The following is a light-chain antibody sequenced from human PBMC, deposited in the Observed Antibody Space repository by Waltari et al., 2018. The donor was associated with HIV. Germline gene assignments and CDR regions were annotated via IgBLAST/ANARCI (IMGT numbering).Light chain of an antibody. CDR3: ASWDDSLNGVI. J-gene: IGLJ2*01. Sequence: QILLTQPPAASGTPAQRVTISCFGCGSNIGTRPVNWYQQLAGAAPKLLIYRGDLRPSGAPDRFSGSKSASSGFLAISGLQSEDEATYYCASWDDSLNGVIFGGGTELTVL. CDR1: GSNIGTRP. V-gene: IGLV1-44*01. CDR2: RGD.